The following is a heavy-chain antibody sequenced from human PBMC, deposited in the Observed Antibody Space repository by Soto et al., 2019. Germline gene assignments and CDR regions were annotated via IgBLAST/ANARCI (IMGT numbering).Heavy chain of an antibody. V-gene: IGHV3-23*01. J-gene: IGHJ4*02. CDR1: GFTFSSHS. CDR3: AKTVNAGSRCQYFGY. CDR2: VSCADVTT. D-gene: IGHD3-10*01. Sequence: RLSCAASGFTFSSHSMSWVRQAPGKGLECGSVFMVSCADVTTYHAVTAKYRFTITIAKSNNTLFVQTNRLRSQATVIYHIAKTVNAGSRCQYFGYWGQGTLVTVFS.